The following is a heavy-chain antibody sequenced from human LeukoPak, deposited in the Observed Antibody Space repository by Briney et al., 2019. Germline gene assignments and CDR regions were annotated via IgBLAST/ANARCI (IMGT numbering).Heavy chain of an antibody. CDR1: GFTFSDYY. CDR3: ARDSSTLLDY. J-gene: IGHJ4*02. CDR2: ISSSGSTI. D-gene: IGHD2-2*01. Sequence: GGSLRLSCAASGFTFSDYYMSWIRQAPGKGLEWVSYISSSGSTIYYADPVNGRFTISRDNPKNSLYLQMNSLRAEDTAVYYCARDSSTLLDYWGQGTLVTVSS. V-gene: IGHV3-11*01.